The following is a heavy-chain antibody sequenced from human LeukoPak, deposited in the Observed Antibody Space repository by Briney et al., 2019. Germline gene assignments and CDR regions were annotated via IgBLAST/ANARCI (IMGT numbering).Heavy chain of an antibody. Sequence: GASVNVSCKPSGYTFTTYGITWVRQAPGQGLEGVGLITGTGERPDYAQKFQGRVTVTCDTSTSTAYLELRSLKLEDTAVYYCARAPAGTLDFWGQGTLVTVSS. J-gene: IGHJ4*02. CDR3: ARAPAGTLDF. D-gene: IGHD6-13*01. CDR2: ITGTGERP. CDR1: GYTFTTYG. V-gene: IGHV1-18*01.